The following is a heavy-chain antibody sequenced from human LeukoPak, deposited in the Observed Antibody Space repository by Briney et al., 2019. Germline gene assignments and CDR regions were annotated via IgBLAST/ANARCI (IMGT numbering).Heavy chain of an antibody. CDR2: ISYDGSNK. D-gene: IGHD1-7*01. Sequence: GGSLRLSCAASGFTFSSYAMHWVRQAPGKGLEWVAVISYDGSNKYYADSVKGRFTISRDNSKNTLYLQMNSLRAEDTAVYYCARVITGTTWYYYGMDVWGQGTTVIVSS. CDR1: GFTFSSYA. J-gene: IGHJ6*02. V-gene: IGHV3-30-3*01. CDR3: ARVITGTTWYYYGMDV.